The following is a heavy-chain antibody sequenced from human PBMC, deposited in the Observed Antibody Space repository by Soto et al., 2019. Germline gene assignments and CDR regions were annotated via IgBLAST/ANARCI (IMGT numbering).Heavy chain of an antibody. Sequence: SETLSLTCTVSGGSISSYYWSWIRQPPGKGLEWIGYIYYSGSTNYNPSLKSRVTISMDTPENRISLKLDSVTAADAGVYFCARDGMTTGDTWGPGTLVTVSS. CDR1: GGSISSYY. D-gene: IGHD2-21*02. V-gene: IGHV4-59*12. CDR2: IYYSGST. CDR3: ARDGMTTGDT. J-gene: IGHJ4*02.